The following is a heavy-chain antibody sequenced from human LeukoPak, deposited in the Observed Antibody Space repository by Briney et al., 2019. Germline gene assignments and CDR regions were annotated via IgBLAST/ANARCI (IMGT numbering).Heavy chain of an antibody. CDR2: IATGGDT. CDR1: GFTFSSYD. CDR3: ARAAHYYDSSGYYYFDY. J-gene: IGHJ4*02. Sequence: GGSLRLSCAASGFTFSSYDMHWVRQATGKGLEWVSTIATGGDTYYPGSVKGRFTISRENAKNSLYLQMNSLRAGDTAVYYCARAAHYYDSSGYYYFDYWGQGTLVTVSS. V-gene: IGHV3-13*01. D-gene: IGHD3-22*01.